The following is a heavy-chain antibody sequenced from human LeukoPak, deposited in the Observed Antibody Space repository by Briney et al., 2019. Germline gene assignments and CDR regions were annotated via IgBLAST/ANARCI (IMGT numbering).Heavy chain of an antibody. Sequence: SETLYLTCTVSGGSVSSYYWSWIRQPPGKGLEWIAYIYYSGSTKYNPSLKSRVTISLDRSKNQFSLKLRSVTAADTAVYYCARLQVHCGGDCYTRWFDPWGQGTLVTVSS. D-gene: IGHD2-21*02. CDR2: IYYSGST. CDR3: ARLQVHCGGDCYTRWFDP. V-gene: IGHV4-59*08. CDR1: GGSVSSYY. J-gene: IGHJ5*02.